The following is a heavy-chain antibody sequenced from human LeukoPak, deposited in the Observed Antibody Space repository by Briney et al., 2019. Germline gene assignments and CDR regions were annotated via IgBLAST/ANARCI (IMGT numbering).Heavy chain of an antibody. D-gene: IGHD1-26*01. V-gene: IGHV1-69*04. CDR1: GGTFSSYA. J-gene: IGHJ4*02. CDR3: ARVRDIVGATNFDY. CDR2: IIPILGIA. Sequence: SVKVSCKASGGTFSSYAISWVRQAPGQGLEWMGRIIPILGIANYAQKFQGRVTITADKSTSTAYMELSSLRSEDTAVYYCARVRDIVGATNFDYWGQGTLVTVSS.